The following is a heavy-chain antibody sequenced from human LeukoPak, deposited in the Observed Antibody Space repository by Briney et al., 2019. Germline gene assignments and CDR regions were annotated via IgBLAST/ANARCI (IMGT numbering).Heavy chain of an antibody. V-gene: IGHV3-30*04. J-gene: IGHJ4*02. CDR3: AKDSWDIVVVPSVMIDY. CDR2: ISYDGSNK. CDR1: GFTFSSYA. D-gene: IGHD2-2*01. Sequence: TGGSLRLSCAASGFTFSSYAMHWVRQAPGKGLEWVAVISYDGSNKYYADSVKGRFTISRDNSKNTLYLQMNSLRAEDTAVYYCAKDSWDIVVVPSVMIDYWGQGSLVTVSS.